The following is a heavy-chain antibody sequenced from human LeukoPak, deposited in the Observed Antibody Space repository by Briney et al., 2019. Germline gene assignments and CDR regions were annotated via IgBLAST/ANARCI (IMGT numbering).Heavy chain of an antibody. CDR2: IYHSGST. CDR3: ARQGGQWPSYYYGMDV. CDR1: GYSISSGYY. V-gene: IGHV4-38-2*02. Sequence: SETLSLTCTVSGYSISSGYYWGWIRPPPGKGLEWIGSIYHSGSTYYNPSLKSRVTISVDTSKNQFSLKLNSVTAADTAVYYCARQGGQWPSYYYGMDVWGQGTTVTVSS. J-gene: IGHJ6*02. D-gene: IGHD6-19*01.